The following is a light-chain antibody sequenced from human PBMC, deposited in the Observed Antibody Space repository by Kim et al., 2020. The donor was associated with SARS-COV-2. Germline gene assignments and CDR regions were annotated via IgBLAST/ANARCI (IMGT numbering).Light chain of an antibody. CDR2: RDN. CDR1: RNNVGNQG. V-gene: IGLV10-54*04. Sequence: QAGLTQPPSVSKGLRQTATLTCTGNRNNVGNQGAAWLQQHQGHPPKLLSYRDNNRPSDLSARFSASRSGNTASLTITGLQPEDEADYYCAAWDTTLRAYVFGPGTKVTVL. CDR3: AAWDTTLRAYV. J-gene: IGLJ1*01.